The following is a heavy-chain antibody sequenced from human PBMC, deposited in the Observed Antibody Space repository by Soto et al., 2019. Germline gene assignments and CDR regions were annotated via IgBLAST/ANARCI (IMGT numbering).Heavy chain of an antibody. J-gene: IGHJ5*02. V-gene: IGHV4-4*02. CDR3: ASLSTVTTNIWFDP. CDR1: GGSISSSNW. Sequence: QVQLQESGPGLVKPSGTLSLTCAVSGGSISSSNWWSWVRQPPGKGLEWIGEIYHSGSTNYNPSLKSRVTISVDKSKNQFSLRLTSVTAADTAVYYCASLSTVTTNIWFDPWGQGTLVTVSS. D-gene: IGHD4-17*01. CDR2: IYHSGST.